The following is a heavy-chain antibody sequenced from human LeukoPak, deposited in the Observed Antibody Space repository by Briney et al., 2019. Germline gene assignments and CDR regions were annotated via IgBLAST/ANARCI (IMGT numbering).Heavy chain of an antibody. CDR3: AKVPNYDILTGYYNVLGFDY. V-gene: IGHV3-23*01. CDR2: ISGSGGST. J-gene: IGHJ4*02. Sequence: GGSLRLSCAASGFTFSSYAMSWVRQAPGKGLEWVSAISGSGGSTYYADSVKGRFTISRDNSKNTLYLQMNSLRAEDTAVYYCAKVPNYDILTGYYNVLGFDYWGQGTLVTVSS. CDR1: GFTFSSYA. D-gene: IGHD3-9*01.